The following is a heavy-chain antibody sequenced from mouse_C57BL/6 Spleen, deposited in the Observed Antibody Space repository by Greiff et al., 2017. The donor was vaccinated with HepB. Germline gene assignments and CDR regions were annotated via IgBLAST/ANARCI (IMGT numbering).Heavy chain of an antibody. V-gene: IGHV1-61*01. CDR3: ARGGVAMDY. Sequence: QVQLQQPGAELVRPGSSVKLSCKASGYTLTSYWMDWVKQRPGQGLEWIGNIYPSDSETHYNQKFKDKATLTVDKSSSTAYMQLSSLTSEDSAVYYCARGGVAMDYWGQGTSVTVSS. CDR1: GYTLTSYW. CDR2: IYPSDSET. J-gene: IGHJ4*01.